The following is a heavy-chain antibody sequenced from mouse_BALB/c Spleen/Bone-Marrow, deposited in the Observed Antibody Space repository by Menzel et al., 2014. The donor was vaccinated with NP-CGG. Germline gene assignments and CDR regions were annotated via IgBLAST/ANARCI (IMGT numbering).Heavy chain of an antibody. CDR3: TRDGSPFAY. CDR2: IYPSDSYT. V-gene: IGHV1-69*02. Sequence: QVQLQQSGAELVRPGASVKLSCKASGYTFTSSWINWVKQRPGQGLEWIGNIYPSDSYTNYNQKFKDKATLTVDKSSSTAYMQLSSPTSEDSAVYYGTRDGSPFAYWGQGTLVTVSA. CDR1: GYTFTSSW. J-gene: IGHJ3*01. D-gene: IGHD2-3*01.